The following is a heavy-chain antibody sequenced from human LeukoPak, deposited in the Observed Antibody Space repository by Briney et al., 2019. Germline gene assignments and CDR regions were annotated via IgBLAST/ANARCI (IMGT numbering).Heavy chain of an antibody. CDR2: IYYSGST. CDR3: ARVPYYYGSGPLDY. J-gene: IGHJ4*02. D-gene: IGHD3-10*01. CDR1: GGSISSYY. Sequence: PSETLSLTCTVSGGSISSYYWSWIRQPPGKGLEWIGYIYYSGSTYYNPSLKSRVTISVDTSKNQFSLKLSSVTAADTAVYYCARVPYYYGSGPLDYWGQGTLVTVSP. V-gene: IGHV4-59*12.